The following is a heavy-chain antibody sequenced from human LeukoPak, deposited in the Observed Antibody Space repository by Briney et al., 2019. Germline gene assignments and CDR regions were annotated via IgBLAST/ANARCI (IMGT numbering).Heavy chain of an antibody. CDR2: ISYDGSNK. Sequence: GRSLRLSCAASGFTFSSYGMHWVRQAPGKGLEWVAVISYDGSNKYYADSVKGRFTISRDNSKNTLYLQINSLRAEDTAVYYCAKARSAQWLKEVIDYWGQGTLVTVSS. V-gene: IGHV3-30*18. J-gene: IGHJ4*02. CDR1: GFTFSSYG. CDR3: AKARSAQWLKEVIDY. D-gene: IGHD6-19*01.